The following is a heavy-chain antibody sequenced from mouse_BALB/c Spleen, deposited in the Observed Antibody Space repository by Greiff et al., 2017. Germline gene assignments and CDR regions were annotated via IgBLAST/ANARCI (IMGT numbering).Heavy chain of an antibody. CDR3: ARQRGGAMDY. CDR1: GFTFSSYT. Sequence: EVHLVDSGGGLVQPGGSLKLSCAASGFTFSSYTMSWVRQTPEKRLEWVAYISNGGGSTYYPDTVKGRFTISRDNAKNTLYLQMSSLKSEDTAMYYCARQRGGAMDYWGQGTSVTVSS. CDR2: ISNGGGST. D-gene: IGHD1-1*02. J-gene: IGHJ4*01. V-gene: IGHV5-12-2*01.